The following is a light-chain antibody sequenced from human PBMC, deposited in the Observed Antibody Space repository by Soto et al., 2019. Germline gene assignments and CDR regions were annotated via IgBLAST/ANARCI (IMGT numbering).Light chain of an antibody. V-gene: IGLV2-14*01. CDR2: EVG. CDR1: GSDISAYNY. CDR3: SSYTSNNFYV. Sequence: QSSLTQPASVSGSPGQSITISCTGTGSDISAYNYVSWYQQHPGKAPKLMIYEVGDRPSGLSNRFSGSKSGNTASLTISRLXPEDEADYYRSSYTSNNFYVFGTGTKV. J-gene: IGLJ1*01.